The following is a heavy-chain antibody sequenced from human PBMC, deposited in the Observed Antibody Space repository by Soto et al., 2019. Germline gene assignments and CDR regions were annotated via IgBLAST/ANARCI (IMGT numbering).Heavy chain of an antibody. CDR1: GFTVSTYY. CDR3: ARGRSASSDFDS. V-gene: IGHV3-66*01. CDR2: VYSGGTT. D-gene: IGHD3-10*01. Sequence: EVQLVVYGGGLVQPGGSLRLSCAASGFTVSTYYMNWVRQAPGEGLEWVSVVYSGGTTYYADSVRGRFTISRDNSKSTLFLQMNSLRAEDTAVYYCARGRSASSDFDSWGQGTLVTVSS. J-gene: IGHJ4*02.